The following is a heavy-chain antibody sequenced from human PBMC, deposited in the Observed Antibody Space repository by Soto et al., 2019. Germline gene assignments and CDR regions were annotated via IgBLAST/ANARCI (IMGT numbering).Heavy chain of an antibody. CDR3: AKDITXVRGVISFDYCYYGMDV. CDR1: GFTFDDYA. V-gene: IGHV3-9*01. D-gene: IGHD3-10*01. CDR2: ISWNSGSI. J-gene: IGHJ6*02. Sequence: GGSLRLSCAASGFTFDDYAMHWVQQAPGKGLEWVSGISWNSGSIGYADSVKGRFTISRDNAKNSLYLQMNSLRAEDTALYYCAKDITXVRGVISFDYCYYGMDVWGQGTTVTVSS.